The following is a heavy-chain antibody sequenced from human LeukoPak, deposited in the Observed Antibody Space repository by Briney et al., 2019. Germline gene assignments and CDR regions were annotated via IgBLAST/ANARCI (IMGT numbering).Heavy chain of an antibody. V-gene: IGHV4-4*07. CDR1: GGSISSYY. CDR2: IHTSGST. D-gene: IGHD3-10*01. Sequence: SETLSLTCTVSGGSISSYYWNWIRQPAEKGLEWIGHIHTSGSTYYNPSLKSRVSMSVDTSKNQLSLKLTSVIAADTAVYYCAREEVYGPPWGMDVWGPGTTVTVSS. J-gene: IGHJ6*02. CDR3: AREEVYGPPWGMDV.